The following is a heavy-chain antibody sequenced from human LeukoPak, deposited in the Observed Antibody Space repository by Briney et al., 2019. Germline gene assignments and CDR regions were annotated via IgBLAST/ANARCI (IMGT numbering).Heavy chain of an antibody. D-gene: IGHD3-9*01. CDR1: GGTFSSYA. Sequence: SVKVSCKASGGTFSSYAISWVRQAPGQGLEWMGGIIPIFGTANYAQKFQGRVTITTDESTSTAYMELSSLRSEDTAVYYCARGGYYDILTGYETADVFDIWGQGTMVTVSP. J-gene: IGHJ3*02. V-gene: IGHV1-69*05. CDR3: ARGGYYDILTGYETADVFDI. CDR2: IIPIFGTA.